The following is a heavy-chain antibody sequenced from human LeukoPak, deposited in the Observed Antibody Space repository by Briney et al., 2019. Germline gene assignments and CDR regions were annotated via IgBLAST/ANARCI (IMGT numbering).Heavy chain of an antibody. CDR2: IYSGGST. V-gene: IGHV3-53*01. CDR3: VTRLA. D-gene: IGHD3-16*01. Sequence: GGSLRLSCAASGFTVSSNYMSWVRQAPGKGLDWVSIIYSGGSTNYADSVKGRFTISRDSSKNTLYLQMNSLRAEDTAVYYCVTRLAWGQGTLVTVSS. J-gene: IGHJ5*02. CDR1: GFTVSSNY.